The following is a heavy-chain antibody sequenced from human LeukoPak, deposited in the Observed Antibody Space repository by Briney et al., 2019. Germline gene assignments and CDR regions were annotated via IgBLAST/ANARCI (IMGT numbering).Heavy chain of an antibody. D-gene: IGHD2-8*01. J-gene: IGHJ4*02. CDR2: IIPIFGTA. CDR3: ARGETQCMDY. CDR1: GCTFSSYA. Sequence: ASVKVSCKASGCTFSSYAISWVRQAPGQGLEWMGGIIPIFGTANYAQKFQGRVTITRDTSIGTTYLELSSLRSEDTAMYYCARGETQCMDYWGQGTLVTVSS. V-gene: IGHV1-69*05.